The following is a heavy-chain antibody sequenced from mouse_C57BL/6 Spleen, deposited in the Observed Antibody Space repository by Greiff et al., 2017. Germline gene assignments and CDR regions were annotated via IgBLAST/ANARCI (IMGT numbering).Heavy chain of an antibody. CDR3: ARYGDGYYFDY. D-gene: IGHD2-3*01. CDR2: INYSGST. J-gene: IGHJ2*01. V-gene: IGHV3-8*01. CDR1: GYSITSDY. Sequence: VQLQQSGPGLAKPSQTLYITCSVTGYSITSDYWNWVRKIPGNKLEYMGYINYSGSTYYNPSLKSRISITRDTSKNQYYLQLNTVTTEDTATYYCARYGDGYYFDYWGQGTTLTVSS.